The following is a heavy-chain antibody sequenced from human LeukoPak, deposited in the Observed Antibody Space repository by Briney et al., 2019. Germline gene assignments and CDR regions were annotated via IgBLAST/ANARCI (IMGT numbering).Heavy chain of an antibody. CDR1: GYTFTSYY. V-gene: IGHV1-46*01. Sequence: AASVKVSCKASGYTFTSYYMHWVRQAPGQGLEWMGIINPSGGSTSYAQKFQGRVTMTRDTSTSTVYMELSSLRSEDTAVYYCARVKQQLVRVSPFDYWGQETLVTVSS. CDR2: INPSGGST. D-gene: IGHD6-13*01. J-gene: IGHJ4*02. CDR3: ARVKQQLVRVSPFDY.